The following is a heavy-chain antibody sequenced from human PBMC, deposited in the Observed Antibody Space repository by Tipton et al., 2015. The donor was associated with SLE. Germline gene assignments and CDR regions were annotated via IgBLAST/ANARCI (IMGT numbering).Heavy chain of an antibody. Sequence: LRLSCTVSGGSISSYYWGWIRQPPGKGLEWIGSIYHSGSTYYNPSLKSRVTISVDTSKNQFSLKLSSVTAADTAVYYCARASVKSIAALFDYWGQGTLVTVSS. D-gene: IGHD6-13*01. CDR2: IYHSGST. V-gene: IGHV4-38-2*02. CDR3: ARASVKSIAALFDY. CDR1: GGSISSYY. J-gene: IGHJ4*02.